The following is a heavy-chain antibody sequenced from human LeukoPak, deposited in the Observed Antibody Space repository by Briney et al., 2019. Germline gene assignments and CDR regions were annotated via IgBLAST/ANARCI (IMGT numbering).Heavy chain of an antibody. V-gene: IGHV4-30-4*01. D-gene: IGHD2-2*01. CDR2: IYYSGST. CDR1: GGSISSGDYY. Sequence: SQTLSLTCTVSGGSISSGDYYWSWIRQPPGKGLEWIGYIYYSGSTYYNPSLKSRVTISVDTSKNQFSLKLSSVTAADTAVYYCARGPSVPAAILNAFDIWGQGTMVTVSS. CDR3: ARGPSVPAAILNAFDI. J-gene: IGHJ3*02.